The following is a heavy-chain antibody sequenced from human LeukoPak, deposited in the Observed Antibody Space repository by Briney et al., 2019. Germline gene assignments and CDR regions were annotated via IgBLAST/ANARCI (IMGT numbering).Heavy chain of an antibody. CDR2: IYYSGST. J-gene: IGHJ1*01. CDR1: GGSISSYY. D-gene: IGHD6-19*01. CDR3: ARSGIAVEYFQH. Sequence: PSETLSLTCTVSGGSISSYYWSWIRQPPGKGLEWIGYIYYSGSTNYNPSLKSRVTISVDTSKNQFSLKLSSVTAADTAVYYCARSGIAVEYFQHWGQGTLVTVSS. V-gene: IGHV4-59*08.